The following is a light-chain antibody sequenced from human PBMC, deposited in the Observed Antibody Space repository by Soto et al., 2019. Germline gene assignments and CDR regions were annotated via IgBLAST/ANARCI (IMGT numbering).Light chain of an antibody. Sequence: EIVMTQSPATLSVSPGERATLSCRASQSVSSNLAWYQQKPGQAPRLLIYGASTRATGIPARFSGSGSGTEFTLTISSLQSEDFAVYYCQQYKNWPGGTFGQGTKVDIK. CDR1: QSVSSN. V-gene: IGKV3-15*01. J-gene: IGKJ1*01. CDR3: QQYKNWPGGT. CDR2: GAS.